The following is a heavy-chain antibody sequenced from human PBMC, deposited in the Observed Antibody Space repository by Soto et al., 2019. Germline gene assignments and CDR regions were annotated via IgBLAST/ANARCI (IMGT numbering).Heavy chain of an antibody. CDR1: GYTFTSYG. CDR3: ARFFYYDFWSGYYYYYYGMDV. CDR2: ISAYNGST. J-gene: IGHJ6*02. Sequence: ASVKVSCEASGYTFTSYGISWVRQAPGQGLEWMGWISAYNGSTNYAQKLQGRVTMTTDTSTSTAYMELRSLRSDDTAVYYCARFFYYDFWSGYYYYYYGMDVWGQGTTVTVSS. D-gene: IGHD3-3*01. V-gene: IGHV1-18*04.